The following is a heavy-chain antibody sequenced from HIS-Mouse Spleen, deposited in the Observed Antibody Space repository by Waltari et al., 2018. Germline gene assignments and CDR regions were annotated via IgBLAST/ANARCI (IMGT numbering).Heavy chain of an antibody. D-gene: IGHD3-3*01. J-gene: IGHJ3*02. Sequence: QVQLQEPAPGLVTPSETLSLTCTVSGGPIRSYYWSWIRQPAGPGLERIGRSYNSGTPNSTPSLKSRVTMSVDTSKNQFSLTLRSVTAADTAVYYCARDFHDFWSGYYGGDKKHDAFDIWGQGTMVTVSS. CDR1: GGPIRSYY. CDR3: ARDFHDFWSGYYGGDKKHDAFDI. V-gene: IGHV4-4*07. CDR2: SYNSGTP.